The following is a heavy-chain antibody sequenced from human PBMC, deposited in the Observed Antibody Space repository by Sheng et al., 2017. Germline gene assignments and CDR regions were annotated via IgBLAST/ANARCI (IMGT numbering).Heavy chain of an antibody. V-gene: IGHV3-48*03. CDR3: ARPEGYSSSWYLGY. Sequence: ESGGGLVQPGGSLRLSCAASGFTFSSYEMNWVRQAPGKGLEWVSYISSSGSTIYYADSVKGRFTISRDNAKNSLYLQMNSMRAEDTAVYYCARPEGYSSSWYLGYWGQGTLVTVSS. J-gene: IGHJ4*02. CDR2: ISSSGSTI. CDR1: GFTFSSYE. D-gene: IGHD6-13*01.